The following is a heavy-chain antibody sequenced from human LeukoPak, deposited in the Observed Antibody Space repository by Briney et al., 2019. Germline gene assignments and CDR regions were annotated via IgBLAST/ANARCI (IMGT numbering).Heavy chain of an antibody. Sequence: GGSLRLSCAASGFTFSSYSMNWVRQAPGKGLEWVSSISSSSSYIYYADSVKGRFTISRDNAKNSLYLQMNSLRAEDTAVYYCPRDCRPSISWLPRWFDPWGQGPIVTFSS. CDR2: ISSSSSYI. CDR1: GFTFSSYS. J-gene: IGHJ5*02. V-gene: IGHV3-21*01. D-gene: IGHD6-13*01. CDR3: PRDCRPSISWLPRWFDP.